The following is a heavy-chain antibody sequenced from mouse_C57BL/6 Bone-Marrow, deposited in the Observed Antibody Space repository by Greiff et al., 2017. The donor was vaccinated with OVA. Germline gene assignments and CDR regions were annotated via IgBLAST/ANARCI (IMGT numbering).Heavy chain of an antibody. CDR3: ARHLYGYGMDY. CDR1: LFTFSSYG. D-gene: IGHD1-1*01. CDR2: ISSGGSYT. J-gene: IGHJ4*01. V-gene: IGHV5-6*01. Sequence: EVNVVESGGDLVKPGGSLKLHCAAPLFTFSSYGMSWVRQTPDKRLEWVATISSGGSYTYYPDSVKGRSTITRDNAKNTLYLQLSSLKSEDTAMYYCARHLYGYGMDYWGQGTSVTVSS.